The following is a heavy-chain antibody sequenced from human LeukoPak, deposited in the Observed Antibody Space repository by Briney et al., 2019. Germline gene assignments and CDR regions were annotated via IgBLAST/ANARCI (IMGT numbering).Heavy chain of an antibody. D-gene: IGHD3-10*01. CDR3: ARGGSGRDVFLLNGMDV. Sequence: PGRSLRLSCAASGFTFSSYAMHWVRQAPGKGLEWVAVISYDGSNKYYADSVKGRFTISRDNSKNTLYLQMNSLRAEDTAVYYCARGGSGRDVFLLNGMDVWGQGTTVTVSS. V-gene: IGHV3-30-3*01. J-gene: IGHJ6*02. CDR1: GFTFSSYA. CDR2: ISYDGSNK.